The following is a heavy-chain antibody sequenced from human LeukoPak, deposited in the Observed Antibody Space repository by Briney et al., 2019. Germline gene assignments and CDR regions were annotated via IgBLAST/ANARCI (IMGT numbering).Heavy chain of an antibody. CDR3: ARVRELGN. Sequence: SETLSLTCAVYGGSFSGYYWSWIRQPPGKGLEWIGEINHSGSTNYNPSLKSRVTISVDTSKNQFSLKLSSVTAADTAVYYRARVRELGNWGQGTLVTVSS. D-gene: IGHD1-26*01. J-gene: IGHJ4*02. V-gene: IGHV4-34*01. CDR1: GGSFSGYY. CDR2: INHSGST.